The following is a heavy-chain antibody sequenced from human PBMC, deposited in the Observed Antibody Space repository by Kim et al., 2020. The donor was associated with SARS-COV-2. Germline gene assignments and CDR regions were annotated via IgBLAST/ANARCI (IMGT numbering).Heavy chain of an antibody. D-gene: IGHD3-10*01. CDR3: ARHYGSGAYYFDY. J-gene: IGHJ4*02. CDR1: GGSFSGYY. Sequence: SETLSLTCAVYGGSFSGYYWSWIRQPPGKGLEWIGEINHSGSTNYNPSLKSRVTISVDTSKNQFSLKLSSVTAADTAVYYCARHYGSGAYYFDYWGQGTLVTVSS. CDR2: INHSGST. V-gene: IGHV4-34*01.